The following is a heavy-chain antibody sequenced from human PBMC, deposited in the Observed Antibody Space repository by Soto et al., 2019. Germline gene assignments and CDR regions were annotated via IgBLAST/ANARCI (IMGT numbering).Heavy chain of an antibody. Sequence: PAETLSLTCPVSGRSISSGGYYWSWIRQHPGKGLEWIGYIYYSGSTYYNPSLKSRVTISVDTSKNQSSLKLSSVTAADTAVYYCARDRCSSTSCYNWFDPWGQGTLVTVSA. CDR3: ARDRCSSTSCYNWFDP. J-gene: IGHJ5*02. CDR1: GRSISSGGYY. CDR2: IYYSGST. V-gene: IGHV4-31*03. D-gene: IGHD2-2*01.